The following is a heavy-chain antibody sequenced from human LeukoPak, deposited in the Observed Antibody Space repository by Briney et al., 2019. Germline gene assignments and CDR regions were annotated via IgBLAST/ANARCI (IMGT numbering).Heavy chain of an antibody. CDR1: GFTFSSYG. J-gene: IGHJ6*03. CDR3: ARGDGGESYYYYYMDV. CDR2: IWYDGSNK. V-gene: IGHV3-33*01. Sequence: GRSLRLSCAASGFTFSSYGMHWVRQAPGKGLEWVAVIWYDGSNKYYADSVKGRFTISRDNSKNMLYLQMNSLRAEDTAVYYCARGDGGESYYYYYMDVWGKGTTVTVSS. D-gene: IGHD2-21*01.